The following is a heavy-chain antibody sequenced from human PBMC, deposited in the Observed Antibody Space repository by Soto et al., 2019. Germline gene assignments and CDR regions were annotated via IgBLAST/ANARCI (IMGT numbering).Heavy chain of an antibody. J-gene: IGHJ4*02. CDR2: MNPNSGNT. CDR3: ARGPQDILDH. D-gene: IGHD2-15*01. Sequence: QVQLVQSGAEVKKPGASVKVSCKASGYTFTSYDINWVRQATGQGLEWMGWMNPNSGNTGFAQKFQGGVTMTSNTSITTAYLELSSPRPEATAVYYCARGPQDILDHWGQGTLVTVSS. CDR1: GYTFTSYD. V-gene: IGHV1-8*01.